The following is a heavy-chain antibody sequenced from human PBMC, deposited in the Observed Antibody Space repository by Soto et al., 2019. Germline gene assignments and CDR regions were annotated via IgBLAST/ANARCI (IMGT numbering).Heavy chain of an antibody. V-gene: IGHV4-39*01. CDR3: ARPTRTDSSGYYYFGY. CDR2: IYYSGST. Sequence: SETLSLTCTVSGGSISSSSYYWGWIRQPPGKGQEWIGSIYYSGSTYYNPSLKSRVTISVDTSKNQFSLKLSSVTAADTVVYYFARPTRTDSSGYYYFGYWGQGTLVTVSS. D-gene: IGHD3-22*01. CDR1: GGSISSSSYY. J-gene: IGHJ4*02.